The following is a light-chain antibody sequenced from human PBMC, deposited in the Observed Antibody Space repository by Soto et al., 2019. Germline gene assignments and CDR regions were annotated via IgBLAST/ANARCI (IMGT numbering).Light chain of an antibody. V-gene: IGKV1-9*01. J-gene: IGKJ4*01. CDR2: AAS. CDR3: QQLNSYPRT. CDR1: QGISSY. Sequence: DIQLTQSPSFLSASVGDTVTITCRASQGISSYLAWYQQKPGKAPKLLIYAASTLQSGVPSRFSGSGSGTEFTLTVSSVQPEDFATYYCQQLNSYPRTFGGGTEVEIK.